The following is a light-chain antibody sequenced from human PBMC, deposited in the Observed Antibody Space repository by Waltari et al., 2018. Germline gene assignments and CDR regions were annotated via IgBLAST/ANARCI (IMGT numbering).Light chain of an antibody. CDR3: QQRSNWTPHT. Sequence: ILFTQSPASLSFAPVDTATLSCRASQSVGTYLAWYQQKPGQAPRLLIYDASNRATGIPARFRGSGSGTDFTLTISSLEAEDFAVYYCQQRSNWTPHTFGQGARLEIK. V-gene: IGKV3-11*01. J-gene: IGKJ2*01. CDR2: DAS. CDR1: QSVGTY.